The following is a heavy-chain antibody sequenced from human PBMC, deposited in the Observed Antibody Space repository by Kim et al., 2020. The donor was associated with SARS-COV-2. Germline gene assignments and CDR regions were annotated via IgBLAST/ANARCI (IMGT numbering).Heavy chain of an antibody. CDR2: ISSTSSPT. J-gene: IGHJ4*02. CDR3: ARGGYNRNDEGYFDY. V-gene: IGHV3-48*02. Sequence: GGSLRLSCAASGFSFSSYSMNWVRQAPGKGLEWVSYISSTSSPTYYADSVKGRFTISRDNAKNSLYLQMNSLRDEDTSVYYCARGGYNRNDEGYFDYWGQGTLVTVSS. CDR1: GFSFSSYS. D-gene: IGHD1-1*01.